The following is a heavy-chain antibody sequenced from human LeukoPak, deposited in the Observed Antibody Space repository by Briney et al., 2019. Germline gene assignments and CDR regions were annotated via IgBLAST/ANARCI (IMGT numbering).Heavy chain of an antibody. CDR2: FDPEDGET. CDR3: AKTRGQPVRDAFDI. CDR1: GYTLTELS. Sequence: GASVKVSCKVSGYTLTELSMHWVRQAPGKGLEWMGGFDPEDGETIYAQKFQGRVTMTEDTYTDTAYMELSSLRSEDTAVYYCAKTRGQPVRDAFDIWGQGTMVTVSS. D-gene: IGHD6-13*01. J-gene: IGHJ3*02. V-gene: IGHV1-24*01.